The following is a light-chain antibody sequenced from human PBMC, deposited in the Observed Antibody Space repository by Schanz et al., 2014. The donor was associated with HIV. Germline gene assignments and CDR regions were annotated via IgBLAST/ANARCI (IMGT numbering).Light chain of an antibody. CDR1: QSVSNRY. CDR3: QQYNNWPWT. V-gene: IGKV3D-15*01. Sequence: EIVLTQSPGTLSLSPGERATLSCRASQSVSNRYLAWYQQRPGQAPRLLIYGASSRATGIPDRFSGSGSGTEFTLTISSLQSEDFAVYYCQQYNNWPWTFGQGTRV. CDR2: GAS. J-gene: IGKJ1*01.